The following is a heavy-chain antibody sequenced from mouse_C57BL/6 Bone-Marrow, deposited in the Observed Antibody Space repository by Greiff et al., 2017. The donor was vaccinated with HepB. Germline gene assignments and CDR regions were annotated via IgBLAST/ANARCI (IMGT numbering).Heavy chain of an antibody. V-gene: IGHV1-59*01. Sequence: QVQLQQPGAELVRPGTSVKLSCKASGYTFTSYWMHWVKQRPGQGLEWIGVIDPSDSYTNYNQKFKGKATLTVDTSSSTAYMQLSSLTSEDSAVYYCARGAQALFAYWGQGTLVTVSA. J-gene: IGHJ3*01. CDR2: IDPSDSYT. D-gene: IGHD3-2*02. CDR1: GYTFTSYW. CDR3: ARGAQALFAY.